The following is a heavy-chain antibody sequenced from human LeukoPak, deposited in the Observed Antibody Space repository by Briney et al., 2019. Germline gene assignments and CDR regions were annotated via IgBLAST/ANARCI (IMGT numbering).Heavy chain of an antibody. CDR2: ISSSDRTI. V-gene: IGHV3-48*03. CDR1: GFTLNSYE. D-gene: IGHD3-10*01. CDR3: ARRLLWFGELVDAFDI. J-gene: IGHJ3*02. Sequence: PGGSLRLSCAASGFTLNSYEMNWVRQAPGKGLEWVSYISSSDRTIYYADSVKGRFTISRDNAKNSLFLQMNSLRAEDTAVYYCARRLLWFGELVDAFDIWGQGTKVTVSS.